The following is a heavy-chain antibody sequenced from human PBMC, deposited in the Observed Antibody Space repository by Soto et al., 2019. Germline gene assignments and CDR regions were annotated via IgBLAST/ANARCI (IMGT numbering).Heavy chain of an antibody. V-gene: IGHV5-51*01. J-gene: IGHJ6*02. CDR1: RYGFDVFA. CDR2: IFPRDSEI. D-gene: IGHD2-2*01. CDR3: ARHLELPFQGRTTYYYCLDV. Sequence: DVQLVQSGAEVKKPGESLKISCTASRYGFDVFAHGQVRQMPGKGLHWMGIIFPRDSEIKYSPSFQGQVTITADTSNSTAYLQWNSRKASDTAMYYCARHLELPFQGRTTYYYCLDVWGQGTTVTVSS.